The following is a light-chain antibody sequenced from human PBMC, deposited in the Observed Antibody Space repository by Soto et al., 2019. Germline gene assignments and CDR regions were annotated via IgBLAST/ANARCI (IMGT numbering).Light chain of an antibody. CDR2: GAS. CDR3: QQYKYWPPLT. CDR1: QGISSN. Sequence: EILMTQSPATLSVSPGERATLSCRASQGISSNLAWYQQKPGQAPRPLIFGASTRATGIPARFSGSGSGTEFTLTISSLQSEDFAVYYCQQYKYWPPLTLDQWPKVDIK. J-gene: IGKJ1*01. V-gene: IGKV3-15*01.